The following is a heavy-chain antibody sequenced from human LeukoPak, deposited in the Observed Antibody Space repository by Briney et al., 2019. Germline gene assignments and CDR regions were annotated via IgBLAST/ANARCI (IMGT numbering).Heavy chain of an antibody. CDR3: ERDPAGYGDYSRASYYGMDV. Sequence: ASVKVSCKASGYTFTSYGISWVRQAPGQGLEWMGWISAYNGNTNYSHRLQGRVTMTTDTSTSTAYMGLRSLRSDDTAVYYCERDPAGYGDYSRASYYGMDVWGQGTTVTVS. CDR2: ISAYNGNT. V-gene: IGHV1-18*01. D-gene: IGHD4-17*01. CDR1: GYTFTSYG. J-gene: IGHJ6*02.